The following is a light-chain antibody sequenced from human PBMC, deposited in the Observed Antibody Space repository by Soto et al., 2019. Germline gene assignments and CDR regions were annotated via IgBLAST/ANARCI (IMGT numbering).Light chain of an antibody. CDR3: QQYNNWPWT. CDR1: QSIRTG. J-gene: IGKJ1*01. Sequence: DIVMTQSPATLSGSPGGSATLSWGGSQSIRTGLAWYQQKSGQGPRLLIYDASTRATGIPARFSGSGSGTELTLTTSSLHSEDFAVYHSQQYNNWPWTFGQGNKVDIK. CDR2: DAS. V-gene: IGKV3D-15*01.